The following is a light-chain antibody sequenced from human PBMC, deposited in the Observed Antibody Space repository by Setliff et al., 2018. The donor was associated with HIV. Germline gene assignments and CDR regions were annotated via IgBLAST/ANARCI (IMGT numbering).Light chain of an antibody. V-gene: IGKV3-20*01. J-gene: IGKJ4*01. Sequence: EIVLTQSPGTLSLSPGERATLSCRASQSVSSSYLAWYPQKPGQAPRLLICGASSRATGIPDRFGGSGSGTDFTLTISRLEPEDFAVYYCQQYGSSPLTFGGGTKVDIK. CDR2: GAS. CDR1: QSVSSSY. CDR3: QQYGSSPLT.